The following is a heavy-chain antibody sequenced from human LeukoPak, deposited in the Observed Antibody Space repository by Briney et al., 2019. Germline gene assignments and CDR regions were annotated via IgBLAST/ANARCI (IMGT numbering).Heavy chain of an antibody. J-gene: IGHJ3*02. CDR3: ARDSGYDAFDI. V-gene: IGHV4-59*12. CDR1: GGSISSYY. CDR2: IYYSGST. Sequence: SETLSLTCTVSGGSISSYYWSWIRQPPGKGLEWIGYIYYSGSTNYNPSLKSRVTISVDTSKNQFSLKLSSVTAADTAVYYCARDSGYDAFDIWGQGTMVTVSS. D-gene: IGHD5-12*01.